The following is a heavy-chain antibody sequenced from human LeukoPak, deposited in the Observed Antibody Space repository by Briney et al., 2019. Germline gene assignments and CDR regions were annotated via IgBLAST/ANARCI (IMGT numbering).Heavy chain of an antibody. V-gene: IGHV3-23*01. J-gene: IGHJ5*02. CDR1: GFTFNNYA. CDR3: AKAPIAAAGTKSWFDP. CDR2: ISGDGVSP. Sequence: GGSLRLSCAASGFTFNNYALAWVRQTPEKGLECVSAISGDGVSPYYVDSVRGRFTISRDNSKNTLYLQMHSLRVEDTAVYYCAKAPIAAAGTKSWFDPWGQGTLVTVSS. D-gene: IGHD6-13*01.